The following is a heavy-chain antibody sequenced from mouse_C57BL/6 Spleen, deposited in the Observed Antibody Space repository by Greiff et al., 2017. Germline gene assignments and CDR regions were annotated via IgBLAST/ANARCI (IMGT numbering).Heavy chain of an antibody. CDR2: IYPGDGDT. D-gene: IGHD2-4*01. V-gene: IGHV1-82*01. J-gene: IGHJ2*01. CDR3: ARGGLRREYYFDH. CDR1: GYAFSSSW. Sequence: QVQLQQSGPELVKPGASVKISCKASGYAFSSSWMNWVKQRPGKGLEWIGRIYPGDGDTNYNGKFKGKATLTADKSSSTAYMQLSSLTSEDSAVYFCARGGLRREYYFDHWGQGTTLTGSS.